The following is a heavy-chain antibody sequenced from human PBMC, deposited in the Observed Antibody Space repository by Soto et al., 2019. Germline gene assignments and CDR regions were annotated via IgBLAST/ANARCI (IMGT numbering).Heavy chain of an antibody. J-gene: IGHJ4*02. CDR2: INAGNGNT. CDR3: ARDLPGLSPPNFDY. Sequence: ASVKVSCKASGGTFSSYAMHWVRQAPGQRLEWMGWINAGNGNTKYSQKFQGRVTITRDTSASTAYMELSSLRSEDTAVYYCARDLPGLSPPNFDYWGQGTLVTVSS. V-gene: IGHV1-3*01. CDR1: GGTFSSYA.